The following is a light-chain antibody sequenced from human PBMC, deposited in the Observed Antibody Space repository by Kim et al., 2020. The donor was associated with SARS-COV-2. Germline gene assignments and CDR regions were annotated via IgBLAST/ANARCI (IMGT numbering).Light chain of an antibody. V-gene: IGLV3-21*04. Sequence: VAPGKTARITCGGNNSGSKSVHWYQQKPGQAPVLVIYYDSDRPSGIPERFSGSNSGNTATLTISRVEAGDEADYYCQVWDSSSDHVFGTGTKVT. CDR3: QVWDSSSDHV. CDR2: YDS. CDR1: NSGSKS. J-gene: IGLJ1*01.